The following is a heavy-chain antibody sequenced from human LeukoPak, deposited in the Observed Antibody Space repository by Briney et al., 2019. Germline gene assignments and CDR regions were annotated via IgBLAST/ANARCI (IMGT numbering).Heavy chain of an antibody. D-gene: IGHD5-18*01. V-gene: IGHV3-23*01. CDR2: ISGSGGST. CDR1: GFTFSSYA. CDR3: AKDLSRYSYGSGDY. J-gene: IGHJ4*02. Sequence: PGGSLRLSCAASGFTFSSYAMSWVRQAPGKGLEWVSAISGSGGSTYYADSVKGRFTISRDNSKNTLYLQMNSLRAEDTGVYYCAKDLSRYSYGSGDYWGQGTLLTVSS.